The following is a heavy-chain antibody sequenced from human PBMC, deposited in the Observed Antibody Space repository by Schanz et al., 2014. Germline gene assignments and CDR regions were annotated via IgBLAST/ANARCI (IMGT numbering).Heavy chain of an antibody. J-gene: IGHJ4*02. CDR1: GFTFSSYG. D-gene: IGHD6-13*01. V-gene: IGHV3-30*18. CDR2: ISYDGSNK. CDR3: AKEGIAAAWTFDY. Sequence: QVQLVESGGGVVQPGRSLRLSCAASGFTFSSYGMHWVRQAPGKGLEWVAVISYDGSNKYYADSVKGRFTISRDNSKNTLYLQMNSLRAEDTAVYYCAKEGIAAAWTFDYWGQGTLVTVSS.